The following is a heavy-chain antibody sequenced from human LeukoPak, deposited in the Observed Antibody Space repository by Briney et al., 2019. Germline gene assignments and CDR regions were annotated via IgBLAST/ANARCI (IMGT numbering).Heavy chain of an antibody. CDR3: AINRDSYYYDSSGYYRGGWFDP. J-gene: IGHJ5*02. CDR1: GYTFTGYY. CDR2: MNPNSGNT. D-gene: IGHD3-22*01. V-gene: IGHV1-8*03. Sequence: ASVKVSCKASGYTFTGYYMHWVRQAPGQGLEWMGWMNPNSGNTGYAQKFQGRVTITRNTSISTAYMELSSLRSEDTAVYYCAINRDSYYYDSSGYYRGGWFDPWGQGTLVTVSS.